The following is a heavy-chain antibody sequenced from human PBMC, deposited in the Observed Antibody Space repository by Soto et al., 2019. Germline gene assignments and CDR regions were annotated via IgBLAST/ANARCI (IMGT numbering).Heavy chain of an antibody. CDR3: ARGTGTEDYFDY. Sequence: ESEGGLVKPGGSLRLSCAASGFIFSNYAMNWVRQAPGKGLEWVSSISKTSVYIYYGDSLKGRFTISRDNAKNSLYLEMNSLRAEDTAVYYCARGTGTEDYFDYWGQGTLVTVSS. CDR1: GFIFSNYA. D-gene: IGHD1-1*01. J-gene: IGHJ4*02. CDR2: ISKTSVYI. V-gene: IGHV3-21*01.